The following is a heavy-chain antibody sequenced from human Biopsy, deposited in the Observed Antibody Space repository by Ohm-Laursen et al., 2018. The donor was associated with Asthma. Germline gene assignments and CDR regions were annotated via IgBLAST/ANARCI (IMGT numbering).Heavy chain of an antibody. CDR1: GGSMSSSSYY. CDR2: IYYSGST. CDR3: ARTTYGYDGFDP. D-gene: IGHD5-12*01. V-gene: IGHV4-31*03. J-gene: IGHJ5*02. Sequence: SQTLSLTCTVSGGSMSSSSYYWGWIRQHPVKGLEWIGYIYYSGSTYYNPSLKSRVSISLDTSKNQFSLSLTSVTAADTAVYYCARTTYGYDGFDPWGQGTLVTVSS.